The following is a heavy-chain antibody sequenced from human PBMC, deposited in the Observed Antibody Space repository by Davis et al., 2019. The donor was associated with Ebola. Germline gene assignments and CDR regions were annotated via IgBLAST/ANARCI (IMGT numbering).Heavy chain of an antibody. V-gene: IGHV5-51*01. Sequence: GGSLRLSCKGSGYSFTSYWISWVRQMPGKGLEWMGIIYPGDSDTRYSPSFQGQVTISADKSISTAYLQWSSLKASDTAMYYCARSDYRNYYYYYGMDVWGQGTTVTVFS. CDR1: GYSFTSYW. D-gene: IGHD4-11*01. CDR2: IYPGDSDT. J-gene: IGHJ6*02. CDR3: ARSDYRNYYYYYGMDV.